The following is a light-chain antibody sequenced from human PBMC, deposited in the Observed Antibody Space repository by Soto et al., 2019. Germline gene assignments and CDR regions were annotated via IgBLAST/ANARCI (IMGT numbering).Light chain of an antibody. V-gene: IGKV3-15*01. CDR2: GAS. J-gene: IGKJ1*01. CDR3: QQHFEWPPMT. CDR1: ETVATN. Sequence: PGERATLSCWASETVATNLAWYQQKPGQAPRLLISGASTRAAGISDRFRRSGSGTEFTLIISSLRYEDSAIYYCQQHFEWPPMTFVQGTKLEI.